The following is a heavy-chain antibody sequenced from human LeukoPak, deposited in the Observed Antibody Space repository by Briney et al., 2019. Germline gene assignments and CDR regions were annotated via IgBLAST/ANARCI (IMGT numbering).Heavy chain of an antibody. CDR2: ISSSSSYI. V-gene: IGHV3-21*01. CDR3: ARGGYYYDSSGYYYTLNY. J-gene: IGHJ4*02. CDR1: GFTFSSYS. D-gene: IGHD3-22*01. Sequence: GXXLRLSCAASGFTFSSYSMNWVRQAPGKGLEWVSSISSSSSYIYYADSVKGRFTISRDNAKNSLYLQMNSLRAEDTAVYYCARGGYYYDSSGYYYTLNYWGQGTLVTVSS.